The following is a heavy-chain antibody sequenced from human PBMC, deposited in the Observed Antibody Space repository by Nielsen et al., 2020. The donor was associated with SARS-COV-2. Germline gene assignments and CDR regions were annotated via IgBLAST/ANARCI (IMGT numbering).Heavy chain of an antibody. J-gene: IGHJ6*02. D-gene: IGHD6-13*01. CDR1: GYTFTSYD. CDR3: AREEGPPIAAAGTADLDYGMDV. CDR2: MNPNSGNT. V-gene: IGHV1-8*01. Sequence: ASVKVSCKASGYTFTSYDINWVRQATGQGLEWMGWMNPNSGNTGYAQKFQGRVTMTRNTSISTAYMELSSLRSEDTTVYYCAREEGPPIAAAGTADLDYGMDVWGQGTTVTVSS.